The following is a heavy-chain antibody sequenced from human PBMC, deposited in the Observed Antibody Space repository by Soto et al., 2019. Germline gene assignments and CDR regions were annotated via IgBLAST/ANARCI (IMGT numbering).Heavy chain of an antibody. J-gene: IGHJ5*02. CDR2: ISAYNGNT. V-gene: IGHV1-18*01. D-gene: IGHD2-2*01. CDR1: GYTFTSYG. CDR3: ARVACSSTSCHLAWFDP. Sequence: VKVSCKASGYTFTSYGISWVRQAPGQGLEWMGWISAYNGNTNYAQKLQGRVTMTTDTSTSTAYMELRSLRSDDTAVYYCARVACSSTSCHLAWFDPWGQGTLVTVSS.